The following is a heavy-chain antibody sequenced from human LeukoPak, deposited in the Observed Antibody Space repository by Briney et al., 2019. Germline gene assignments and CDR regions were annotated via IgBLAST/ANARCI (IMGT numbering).Heavy chain of an antibody. Sequence: GRSLRLSCAPSGFTFSSYSMSWVRQAPGKWLECVSAISGSGGSTYYADSVKGRFTISRDNSKNTLYLQMNSLRAEDTAVYYCAKDLNTAMVTSIWDYWGQGTLVTVSS. J-gene: IGHJ4*02. CDR1: GFTFSSYS. V-gene: IGHV3-23*01. CDR2: ISGSGGST. D-gene: IGHD5-18*01. CDR3: AKDLNTAMVTSIWDY.